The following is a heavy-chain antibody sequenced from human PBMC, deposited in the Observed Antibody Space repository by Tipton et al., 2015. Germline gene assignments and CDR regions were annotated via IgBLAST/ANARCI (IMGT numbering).Heavy chain of an antibody. Sequence: TLSLTCTVSGGSISSGDYYWSWIRQPPGKGLEWIGYIYYSGSTYYNPSLKSRVTISVDTSKNQFSLKLTSVTAADTAVYYCAREFVTSGGFGMDVWGQGTTVAVSS. CDR2: IYYSGST. CDR1: GGSISSGDYY. V-gene: IGHV4-30-4*01. D-gene: IGHD3-16*01. J-gene: IGHJ6*02. CDR3: AREFVTSGGFGMDV.